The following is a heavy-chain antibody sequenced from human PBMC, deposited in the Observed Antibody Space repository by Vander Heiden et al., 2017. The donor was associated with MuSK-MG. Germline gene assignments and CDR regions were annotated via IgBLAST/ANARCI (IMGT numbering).Heavy chain of an antibody. CDR3: ARLYCSGGSCYSGYGMDV. CDR2: IYYSGST. V-gene: IGHV4-39*01. D-gene: IGHD2-15*01. Sequence: QLQLQESGPGLVKPSETLSLPCTVSGGSISSSSYYWGWIRQPPGKGLEWIGSIYYSGSTYYNPSLKSRVTISVDTSKNQFSLKLSSVTAADTAVYYCARLYCSGGSCYSGYGMDVWGQGTTVTVSS. J-gene: IGHJ6*02. CDR1: GGSISSSSYY.